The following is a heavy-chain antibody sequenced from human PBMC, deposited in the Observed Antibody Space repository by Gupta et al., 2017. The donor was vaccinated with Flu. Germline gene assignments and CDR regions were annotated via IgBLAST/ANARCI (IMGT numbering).Heavy chain of an antibody. Sequence: NALEWLAHIFSNDDKSYIQSLKSRLTISKDTSKSQVVLTMTNMDPVDTATYYCARDSRSSSGLYYYYYYMDVWGKGTTVTFSS. J-gene: IGHJ6*03. V-gene: IGHV2-26*01. D-gene: IGHD6-6*01. CDR3: ARDSRSSSGLYYYYYYMDV. CDR2: IFSNDDK.